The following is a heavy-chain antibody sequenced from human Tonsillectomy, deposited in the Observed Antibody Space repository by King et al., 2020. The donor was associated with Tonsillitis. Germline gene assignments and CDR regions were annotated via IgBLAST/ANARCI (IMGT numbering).Heavy chain of an antibody. V-gene: IGHV3-23*04. D-gene: IGHD3-22*01. J-gene: IGHJ4*02. CDR2: ISGSGGST. CDR1: GFTFSSYA. CDR3: AKDRGDSSGYHSDY. Sequence: VQLVESGGGLVQPGGSLRLSCAASGFTFSSYAMSWVRQAPGKGLEWVSAISGSGGSTYYADSVKGRFTISRDNSKNTLYLQMNSLGAADTALYYCAKDRGDSSGYHSDYWGQGTLVTGSS.